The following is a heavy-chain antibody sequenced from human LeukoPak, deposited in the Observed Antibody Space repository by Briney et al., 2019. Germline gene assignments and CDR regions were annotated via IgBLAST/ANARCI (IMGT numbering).Heavy chain of an antibody. CDR1: GYSISSGYY. J-gene: IGHJ6*03. CDR2: IYHSGST. CDR3: ARVERYYYYYYMDV. Sequence: SETLSLTCTVSGYSISSGYYWGWIRRPPGKGLEWIGSIYHSGSTYYNPSLKSRVTISADTSKNQFSLKLSSVTAADTAVYYCARVERYYYYYYMDVWGKGTTVTVSS. V-gene: IGHV4-38-2*02.